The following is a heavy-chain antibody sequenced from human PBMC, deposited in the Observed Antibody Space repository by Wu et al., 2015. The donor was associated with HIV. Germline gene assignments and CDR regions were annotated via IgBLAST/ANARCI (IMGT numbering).Heavy chain of an antibody. Sequence: QVQFVQSGAAIKKPGASVKVSCRTSGYPFSDAYIHWVRQAPGQGLEWMGRIIPIFGTANYAQKFQGRVTITADESTSTAYMELSSLRSEDTAVYYCARDSPRIAAAGNLYYFDYWGQGTLVTVSS. J-gene: IGHJ4*02. V-gene: IGHV1-69*18. D-gene: IGHD6-13*01. CDR1: GYPFSDAY. CDR2: IIPIFGTA. CDR3: ARDSPRIAAAGNLYYFDY.